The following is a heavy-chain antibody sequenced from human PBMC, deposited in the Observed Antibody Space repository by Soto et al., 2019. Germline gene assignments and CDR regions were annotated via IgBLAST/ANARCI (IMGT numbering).Heavy chain of an antibody. J-gene: IGHJ4*02. CDR3: ARNSFISGHDDSYYFDY. CDR2: INPGNGDT. V-gene: IGHV1-3*01. CDR1: GYTFTRYA. Sequence: QVYLVQSGAEVKKPGASVNVSCKASGYTFTRYAMHWVRQAPGQRPEWMGRINPGNGDTKYSENLQGRVTFARDTSASTTYMELGSLRSEDTAVYFCARNSFISGHDDSYYFDYWGQGTPVTVPS. D-gene: IGHD1-1*01.